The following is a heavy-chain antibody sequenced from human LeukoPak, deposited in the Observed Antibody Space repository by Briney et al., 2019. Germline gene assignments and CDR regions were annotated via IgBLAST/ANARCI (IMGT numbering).Heavy chain of an antibody. Sequence: PSETLSLTCSVSGDSISSGTYYWHWIRQHPGKGLEWIGFIYYSGSTYYNPSLKSRVIISVDTSKNQFSLKLSSVTAADTAVYYCARGVAAPPAVRHGMDVWGQGTTVTVSS. J-gene: IGHJ6*02. CDR3: ARGVAAPPAVRHGMDV. D-gene: IGHD6-13*01. CDR2: IYYSGST. CDR1: GDSISSGTYY. V-gene: IGHV4-31*03.